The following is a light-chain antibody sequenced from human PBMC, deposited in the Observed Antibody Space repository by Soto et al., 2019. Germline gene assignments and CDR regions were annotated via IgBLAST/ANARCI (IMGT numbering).Light chain of an antibody. CDR1: SSNIGRNT. V-gene: IGLV1-44*01. CDR2: SND. J-gene: IGLJ3*02. CDR3: AAWDDSLNGL. Sequence: QSVLTQPPSASGTPGQRVTISCSGSSSNIGRNTVSWYQQLPGTAPKLLIYSNDQRPSGVPDRFSGSKSGTSASLAISGLQSEDDADYFRAAWDDSLNGLFGGGTKVTVL.